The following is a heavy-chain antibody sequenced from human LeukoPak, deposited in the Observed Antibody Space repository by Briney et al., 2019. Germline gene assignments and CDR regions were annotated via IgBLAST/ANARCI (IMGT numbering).Heavy chain of an antibody. D-gene: IGHD6-13*01. CDR1: GFTFSSDS. J-gene: IGHJ3*02. Sequence: GGSLRLSCAASGFTFSSDSMNWVRQAPGMGLEWVSYISRSSNTIYYADSVKGRFTISRDNAKNSLYLQMNSLRDEDTAVYYCAKSDSSSWYSAFDIWGQGTMVTVSS. CDR3: AKSDSSSWYSAFDI. CDR2: ISRSSNTI. V-gene: IGHV3-48*02.